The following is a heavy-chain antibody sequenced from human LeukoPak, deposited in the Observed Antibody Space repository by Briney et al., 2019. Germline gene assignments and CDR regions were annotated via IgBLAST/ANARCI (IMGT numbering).Heavy chain of an antibody. CDR2: INHSGST. Sequence: PSETLSLTCAVYGGSFSGYYWSWIRQPPGKGLEWIGEINHSGSTNYNPSLKSRVTISVDTSKNQFSLKLSSVTAADTAVYYCARVSSSWYQDWYFDLWGRGTLVTVSS. CDR1: GGSFSGYY. D-gene: IGHD6-13*01. CDR3: ARVSSSWYQDWYFDL. V-gene: IGHV4-34*01. J-gene: IGHJ2*01.